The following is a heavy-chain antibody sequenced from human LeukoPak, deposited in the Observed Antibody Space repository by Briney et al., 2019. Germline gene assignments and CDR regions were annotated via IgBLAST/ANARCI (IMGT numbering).Heavy chain of an antibody. V-gene: IGHV3-7*01. J-gene: IGHJ6*02. CDR1: GFTFSSYW. CDR2: IKQDGSEK. Sequence: QTGGSLRLSCAASGFTFSSYWMSWVRQAPGKGLEWVANIKQDGSEKYYVDSVKGRFTISRDNAKNSLYLQMNSLRAEDTAVYYCARDQPSPTSEDVVAAAGTTSKGRIYYYGMDVWGQGTTVTVSS. D-gene: IGHD6-13*01. CDR3: ARDQPSPTSEDVVAAAGTTSKGRIYYYGMDV.